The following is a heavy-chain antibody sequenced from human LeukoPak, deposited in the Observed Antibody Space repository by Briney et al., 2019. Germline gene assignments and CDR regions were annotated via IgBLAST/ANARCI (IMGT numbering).Heavy chain of an antibody. CDR2: TYYRSKWFN. J-gene: IGHJ4*02. V-gene: IGHV6-1*01. CDR3: ARDLLATTGYALGY. D-gene: IGHD1-1*01. CDR1: GDSVPSTSAS. Sequence: SQTLSLTCAISGDSVPSTSASWSWTRQSPSRGLEWLGRTYYRSKWFNEYAVSVGSRITINADTSKNQFSLQLNSATPEDTAVYYCARDLLATTGYALGYWGQGTLVTVSS.